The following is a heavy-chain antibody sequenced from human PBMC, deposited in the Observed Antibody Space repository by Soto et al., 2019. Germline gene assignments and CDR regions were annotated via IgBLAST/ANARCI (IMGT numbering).Heavy chain of an antibody. Sequence: GGSLRLSCAASGLTLSNHAMTWVRQAPGKGLDWVSTVSEYGDVTYYADSVRGRFTISRDNSKNTPYLQLNNLRVEDTAVYYCVPGSSGTRGEDSWGPGVVVTVSS. CDR1: GLTLSNHA. D-gene: IGHD3-10*01. CDR3: VPGSSGTRGEDS. J-gene: IGHJ4*02. V-gene: IGHV3-23*01. CDR2: VSEYGDVT.